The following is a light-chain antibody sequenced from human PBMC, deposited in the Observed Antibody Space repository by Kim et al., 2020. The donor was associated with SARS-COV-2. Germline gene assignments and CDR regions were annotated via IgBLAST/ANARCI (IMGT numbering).Light chain of an antibody. CDR2: GKN. Sequence: SELTQDPAVSVALGQTVRITCQGDSLRNYYASWYQQKPGQAPVLVFYGKNNRPSGIPERFSGSSSRNTASLTITGTQAEDEGDYYCNSRDSSGVVFGGGTRVTVL. CDR1: SLRNYY. J-gene: IGLJ2*01. V-gene: IGLV3-19*01. CDR3: NSRDSSGVV.